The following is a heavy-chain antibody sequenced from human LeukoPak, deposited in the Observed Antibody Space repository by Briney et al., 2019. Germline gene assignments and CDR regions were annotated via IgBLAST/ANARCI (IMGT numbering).Heavy chain of an antibody. CDR1: GFTFSSYA. V-gene: IGHV3-23*01. CDR3: AKIGLSPTIFGVMYYFDY. Sequence: PGGSLRLSCAASGFTFSSYAMSWVRQAPGKGLEWVSAISGSGGSTYYADSVKGRFTISRDNSKNTLYLQMNSLRAEDTAVYYCAKIGLSPTIFGVMYYFDYWGQGTLVTVSS. D-gene: IGHD3-3*01. CDR2: ISGSGGST. J-gene: IGHJ4*02.